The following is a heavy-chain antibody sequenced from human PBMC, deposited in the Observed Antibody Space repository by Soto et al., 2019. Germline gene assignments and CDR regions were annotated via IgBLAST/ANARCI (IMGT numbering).Heavy chain of an antibody. D-gene: IGHD4-17*01. CDR1: GFTFTSYA. V-gene: IGHV3-23*01. J-gene: IGHJ4*02. CDR2: VSGGADIT. CDR3: ERLPFMRTVTHYLEN. Sequence: EVQLLESGGGLEQPGGSLRLSCAASGFTFTSYAMGWVRQAPGKGLEWVSSVSGGADITNYADSVKGRFTTSRDNSRDTRYLQMNSLRVEKTALYYCERLPFMRTVTHYLENWGQGALVTVSS.